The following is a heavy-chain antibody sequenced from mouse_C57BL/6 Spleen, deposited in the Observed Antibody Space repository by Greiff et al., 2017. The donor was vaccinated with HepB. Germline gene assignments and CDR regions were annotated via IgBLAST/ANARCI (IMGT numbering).Heavy chain of an antibody. V-gene: IGHV1-9*01. CDR3: ARRAYDYDALWYFDV. J-gene: IGHJ1*03. D-gene: IGHD2-4*01. CDR2: ILPGSGST. Sequence: QVQLQQSGAELMKPGASVKLSCKATGYTFTGYWIEWVKQRPGHGLEWIGEILPGSGSTNYNEKFKGKATFTADTSSNTAYMQLSILTTEDSAIYYCARRAYDYDALWYFDVWGTGTTVTVSS. CDR1: GYTFTGYW.